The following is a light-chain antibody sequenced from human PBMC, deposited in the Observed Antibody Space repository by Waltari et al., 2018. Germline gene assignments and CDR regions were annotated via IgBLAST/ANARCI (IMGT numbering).Light chain of an antibody. J-gene: IGLJ3*02. CDR3: QSADISSSYRV. V-gene: IGLV3-25*03. Sequence: SHDLTPPPSVSVSPGQTARITCSGNAFPKQSAYWFQKKPGQAPVLVIYKDTERPSGIPERFSGSSSGTTVTLTISGVQADDEADYYCQSADISSSYRVFGGGTKLSVL. CDR2: KDT. CDR1: AFPKQS.